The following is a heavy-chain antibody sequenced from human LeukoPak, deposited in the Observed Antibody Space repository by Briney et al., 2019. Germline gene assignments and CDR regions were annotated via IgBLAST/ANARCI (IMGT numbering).Heavy chain of an antibody. CDR2: IYYSGST. Sequence: PSETLSLTCTVSGGSISSSSYYWGWIRQPPGKGLEWIGSIYYSGSTYYNPSLKSRVTISVDTSKNQFSLKLSSVTAADTAVYYCARAGYCSSTSCYFRFDPWGQGTLVTVSS. CDR3: ARAGYCSSTSCYFRFDP. V-gene: IGHV4-39*01. J-gene: IGHJ5*02. D-gene: IGHD2-2*01. CDR1: GGSISSSSYY.